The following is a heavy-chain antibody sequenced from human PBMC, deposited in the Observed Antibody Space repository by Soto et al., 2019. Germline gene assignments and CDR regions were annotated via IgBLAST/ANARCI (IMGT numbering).Heavy chain of an antibody. CDR2: IYYSGST. D-gene: IGHD6-13*01. Sequence: PSETLSLTCTVSGGSISSSSYYWGWIRQPPGKGLEWIGSIYYSGSTYYNPSLKSRVTISVDTSKNQFSLKLSSVTAADTAVYYCARRELVHTLVFDYWGQGTLVTVSS. J-gene: IGHJ4*02. CDR3: ARRELVHTLVFDY. CDR1: GGSISSSSYY. V-gene: IGHV4-39*01.